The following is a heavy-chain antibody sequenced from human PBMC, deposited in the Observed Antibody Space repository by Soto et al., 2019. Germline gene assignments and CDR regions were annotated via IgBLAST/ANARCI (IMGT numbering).Heavy chain of an antibody. Sequence: SVKVSCKASGGTFSSYAISWVRQAPGQGLEWMGGIIPIFGTANYAQKFQGRVTITADESTSTAYMELSSLRSEDTAVYYCARAPCSGSCERYFDYWGQGTLVTVSS. D-gene: IGHD1-26*01. CDR2: IIPIFGTA. J-gene: IGHJ4*02. CDR3: ARAPCSGSCERYFDY. CDR1: GGTFSSYA. V-gene: IGHV1-69*13.